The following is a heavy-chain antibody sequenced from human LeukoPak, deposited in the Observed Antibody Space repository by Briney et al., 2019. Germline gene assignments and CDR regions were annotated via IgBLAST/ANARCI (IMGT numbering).Heavy chain of an antibody. Sequence: GESLKLSCEGSGYTFTSYWIGWVRQMPGKGLEWMGVIYPGDSDTRYSPSFQGQVTISVDKSSSTAYLQWSSLKASDTAMYYCARLGSGYYYDYYDYWGQGTLVTVSS. J-gene: IGHJ4*02. CDR1: GYTFTSYW. D-gene: IGHD3-22*01. V-gene: IGHV5-51*01. CDR2: IYPGDSDT. CDR3: ARLGSGYYYDYYDY.